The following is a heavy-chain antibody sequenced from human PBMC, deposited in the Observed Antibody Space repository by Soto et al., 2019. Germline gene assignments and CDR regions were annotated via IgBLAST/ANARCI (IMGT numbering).Heavy chain of an antibody. J-gene: IGHJ4*02. D-gene: IGHD3-9*01. Sequence: QVQLVESGGGVVQPGRSLRLSCAASGFTFSSYAVHWVRQAPGKGLEWVAVISYDGSNKYYADSVKGRFTISRDNSKNTLYLQMNSLRAEDTAVYYCARDGGKRYDIGRFDYWGQGTLVTVSS. V-gene: IGHV3-30-3*01. CDR3: ARDGGKRYDIGRFDY. CDR1: GFTFSSYA. CDR2: ISYDGSNK.